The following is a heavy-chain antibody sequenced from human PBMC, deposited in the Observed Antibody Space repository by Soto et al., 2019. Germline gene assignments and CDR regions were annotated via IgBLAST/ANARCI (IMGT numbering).Heavy chain of an antibody. V-gene: IGHV3-13*04. D-gene: IGHD5-12*01. CDR3: ARGGGRVATPWFDP. J-gene: IGHJ5*02. CDR2: IGTAGDT. CDR1: GFTFSSYD. Sequence: PGGSLRLSCAASGFTFSSYDMHWVRQATGKGLEWVSAIGTAGDTYYPGSVKGRFTISRENAKNSLYLQMNSLRAGDTAVYYCARGGGRVATPWFDPSGQGTLVTVSS.